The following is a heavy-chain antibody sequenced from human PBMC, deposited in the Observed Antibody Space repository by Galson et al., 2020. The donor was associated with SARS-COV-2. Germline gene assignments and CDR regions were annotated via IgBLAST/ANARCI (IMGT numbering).Heavy chain of an antibody. CDR1: GGSFSGYY. Sequence: SETLSLTCAVYGGSFSGYYWSWIRQPPGKGLEWIGEINHSGSTNYNPSLKSRVTISVDTSKNQFSLKLSSVTAADTAVYYCASGRGITMVRGVEGEFDPWGQGTLVTVSS. V-gene: IGHV4-34*01. CDR2: INHSGST. J-gene: IGHJ5*02. CDR3: ASGRGITMVRGVEGEFDP. D-gene: IGHD3-10*01.